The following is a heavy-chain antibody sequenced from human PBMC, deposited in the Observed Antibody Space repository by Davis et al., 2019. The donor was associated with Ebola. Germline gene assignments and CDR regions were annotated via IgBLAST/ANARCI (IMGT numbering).Heavy chain of an antibody. Sequence: GGSLRLSCAASGFTFSSYVMNWVRQAPGKGLEWVSSISSSSYYIYYADSLKGRFTISRDNAKNSLYLQMNSLSAEDTAVYHCARGGYYDSSGYSHETSDIWGQGTMVTVSS. D-gene: IGHD3-22*01. J-gene: IGHJ3*02. CDR2: ISSSSYYI. CDR3: ARGGYYDSSGYSHETSDI. V-gene: IGHV3-21*01. CDR1: GFTFSSYV.